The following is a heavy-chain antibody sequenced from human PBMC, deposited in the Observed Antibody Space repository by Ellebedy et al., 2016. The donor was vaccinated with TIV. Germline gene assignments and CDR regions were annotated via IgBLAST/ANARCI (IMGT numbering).Heavy chain of an antibody. J-gene: IGHJ3*02. Sequence: GGSLRLSCAASGFSFRSYWMSWVRQAPGKGLEWVANMRDEGSEKNYVESGRGRFTISRDNPKNSLYLHMNSLRAEDTAVYYCATDGSYGDYLSPTHAFENWGQGTMVIVSS. CDR2: MRDEGSEK. V-gene: IGHV3-7*01. D-gene: IGHD4-17*01. CDR1: GFSFRSYW. CDR3: ATDGSYGDYLSPTHAFEN.